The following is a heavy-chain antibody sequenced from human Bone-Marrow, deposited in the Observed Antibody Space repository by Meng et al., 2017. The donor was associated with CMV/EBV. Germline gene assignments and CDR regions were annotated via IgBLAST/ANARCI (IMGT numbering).Heavy chain of an antibody. CDR1: RFA. CDR3: ARAKKYDFWSGYYMMGFWFDP. Sequence: RFAFSWVRQAPGPGLEWMGGLIPIFGTANYAQKFQGRVTITADKSTSTAYMELSSLRSEDTAVYYCARAKKYDFWSGYYMMGFWFDPWGQGTLVTDSS. D-gene: IGHD3-3*01. CDR2: LIPIFGTA. J-gene: IGHJ5*02. V-gene: IGHV1-69*06.